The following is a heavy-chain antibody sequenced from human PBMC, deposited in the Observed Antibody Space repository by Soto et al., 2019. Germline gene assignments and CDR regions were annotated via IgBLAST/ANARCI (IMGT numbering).Heavy chain of an antibody. CDR3: ARDWTRVRGVTYYYYGMDV. Sequence: ASVKVSCKASGGTFSSYAISWVRQAPGQGLEWMGGIIPIFGTANYAQKYQGRVTITADESTSTAYMELSSLRSEDTAVYYCARDWTRVRGVTYYYYGMDVWGQGTTVTVSS. V-gene: IGHV1-69*13. CDR1: GGTFSSYA. CDR2: IIPIFGTA. J-gene: IGHJ6*02. D-gene: IGHD3-10*01.